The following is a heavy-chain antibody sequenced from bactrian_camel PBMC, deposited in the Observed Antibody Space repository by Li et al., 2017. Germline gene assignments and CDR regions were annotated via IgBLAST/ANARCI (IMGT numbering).Heavy chain of an antibody. CDR1: GNTIGWQFHC. D-gene: IGHD6*01. CDR3: AAGSWVAGSLDEHDYVH. CDR2: IVTGRGE. V-gene: IGHV3S53*01. J-gene: IGHJ4*01. Sequence: GSVQAGGSLRLSCAATGNTIGWQFHCMAWFRQAPGKAREGVAAIVTGRGERYADSVKGRFTISVDNAKNPVMVYLKMPTLRPDDTAMYYCAAGSWVAGSLDEHDYVHWGQGTQVTVS.